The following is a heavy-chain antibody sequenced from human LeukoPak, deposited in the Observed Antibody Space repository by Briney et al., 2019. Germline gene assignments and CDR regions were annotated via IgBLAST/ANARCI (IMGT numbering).Heavy chain of an antibody. Sequence: PSETLSLTCTVSGGSISSSSYYWGWIRQPPGKGLEWIGEINHGGSTNYNPSLKSRVTISVDTSKNQFSLKLSSVTAADTAVYYCARGLEQWHFDYWGQGTLVTVSS. CDR3: ARGLEQWHFDY. V-gene: IGHV4-39*07. CDR1: GGSISSSSYY. J-gene: IGHJ4*02. CDR2: INHGGST. D-gene: IGHD6-19*01.